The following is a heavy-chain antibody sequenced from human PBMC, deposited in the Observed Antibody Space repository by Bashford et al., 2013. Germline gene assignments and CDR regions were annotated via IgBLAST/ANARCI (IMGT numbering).Heavy chain of an antibody. CDR1: GFTFSNMA. CDR2: ISYDGSNK. J-gene: IGHJ3*02. D-gene: IGHD3-22*01. CDR3: ARVLGDSSGYYDAFDI. V-gene: IGHV3-30*03. Sequence: GSLRLSCTDSGFTFSNMACTGSARLQARAGVVAVISYDGSNKYYADSVKGRFTISRDNSKNTLYLQMNSLRAEDTAVYYCARVLGDSSGYYDAFDIWGQGTMVTVSS.